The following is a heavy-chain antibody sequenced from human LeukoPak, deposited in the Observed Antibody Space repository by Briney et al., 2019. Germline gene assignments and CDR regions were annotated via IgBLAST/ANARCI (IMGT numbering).Heavy chain of an antibody. CDR3: ARLSGSSLHFDY. D-gene: IGHD1-26*01. CDR1: GYSLTNFW. J-gene: IGHJ4*02. V-gene: IGHV5-51*01. CDR2: FYPGDSDT. Sequence: GESPKISCKGPGYSLTNFWIGRVRQMPGKGLGWMGIFYPGDSDTRYSPSFQGQVTISADKSISTAYLQWSSLKASDTAMYYCARLSGSSLHFDYWGQGTLVTVSS.